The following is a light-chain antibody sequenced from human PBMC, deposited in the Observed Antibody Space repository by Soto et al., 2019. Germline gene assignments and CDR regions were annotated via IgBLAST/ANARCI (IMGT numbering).Light chain of an antibody. V-gene: IGLV2-14*01. CDR1: SSDVDGYNY. J-gene: IGLJ1*01. CDR2: EVS. CDR3: SSYTSSSIL. Sequence: QSVLTQPASVSGSPGQSITISCTGTSSDVDGYNYVSWYQQHPGKAPKLMIYEVSNRPSGVSNRFSGSKSGNTASLTISGLQAEDEADYYCSSYTSSSILFGTGTKVTVL.